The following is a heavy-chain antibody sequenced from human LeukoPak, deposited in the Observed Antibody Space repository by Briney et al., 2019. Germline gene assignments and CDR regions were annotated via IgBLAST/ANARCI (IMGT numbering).Heavy chain of an antibody. CDR2: IYSGGST. CDR1: GYSFTSYW. V-gene: IGHV3-66*01. Sequence: GESLKISCKGSGYSFTSYWIGWVRQMPGKGLEWVSVIYSGGSTYYADSVKGRFTISRDNSKNTLYLQMNSLRAEDTAVYYCARNAFDIWGQGTMVTVSS. J-gene: IGHJ3*02. CDR3: ARNAFDI.